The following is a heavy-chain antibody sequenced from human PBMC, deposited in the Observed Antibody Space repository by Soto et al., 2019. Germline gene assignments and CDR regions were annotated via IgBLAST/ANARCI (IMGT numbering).Heavy chain of an antibody. V-gene: IGHV4-34*01. CDR1: GGSFSGYY. CDR3: ARGSLHLYYFDY. J-gene: IGHJ4*02. D-gene: IGHD4-4*01. CDR2: INHSGST. Sequence: QVRLQQWGAGLLKPSETLSLTCAVYGGSFSGYYWSWIRQPPGKGLEWIGEINHSGSTNYNPSLKSRVTISVDTSKNQFSLKLSSVTAADTAVYYCARGSLHLYYFDYWGQGTLVTVSS.